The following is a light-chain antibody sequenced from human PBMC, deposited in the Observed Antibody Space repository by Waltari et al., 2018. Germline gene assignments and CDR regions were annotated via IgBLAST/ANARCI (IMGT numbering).Light chain of an antibody. V-gene: IGKV3-20*01. CDR2: AAS. Sequence: EIVLTQSPATLSLSPGERATLSCRASQSVSSSYVAWYQQKPGQAPRVLIYAASRRATGIPDRCSGSGSGTDFTLTISRLEPEDFAVYYCQQYGSSPLTFGGGTKVEIK. CDR3: QQYGSSPLT. CDR1: QSVSSSY. J-gene: IGKJ4*01.